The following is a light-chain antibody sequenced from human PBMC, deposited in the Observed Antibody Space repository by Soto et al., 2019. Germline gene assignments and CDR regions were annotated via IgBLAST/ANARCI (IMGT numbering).Light chain of an antibody. CDR2: EVS. V-gene: IGLV2-23*02. CDR1: SSDVGSYKF. Sequence: QSALTQPASGSGSPGQSITISCTRTSSDVGSYKFVSWYQQHPGKAPKLIIYEVSKRPSGVSSRFSGSKSGSTASLTISGLQAEDEADYYCCSYVGSDIFYVFGNGTKVTVL. CDR3: CSYVGSDIFYV. J-gene: IGLJ1*01.